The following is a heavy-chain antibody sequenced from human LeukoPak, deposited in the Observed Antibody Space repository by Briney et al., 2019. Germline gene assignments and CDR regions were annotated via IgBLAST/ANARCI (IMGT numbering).Heavy chain of an antibody. D-gene: IGHD3-10*01. V-gene: IGHV3-11*01. J-gene: IGHJ4*02. Sequence: GGSLRLSCAASEFVFSDYYMSWVRQAPGKGLEWVSYISSGGSTIYYADSVKGRFTISRDNAKNSLYPQMNSLRAEDTAVYYCAREMGGDYGSGTFFDLWGQGNMVTVSS. CDR2: ISSGGSTI. CDR3: AREMGGDYGSGTFFDL. CDR1: EFVFSDYY.